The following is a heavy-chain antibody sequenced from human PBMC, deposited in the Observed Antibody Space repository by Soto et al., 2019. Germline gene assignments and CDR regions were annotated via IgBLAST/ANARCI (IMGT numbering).Heavy chain of an antibody. CDR3: VRTSLVVAAATREDY. V-gene: IGHV3-74*01. J-gene: IGHJ4*02. CDR2: INSDGRST. D-gene: IGHD2-15*01. Sequence: EVQLVESGGGLVQPGGSLRLSCAASGFTFSSYWMHWVRQAPGKGLVWVSRINSDGRSTSYADSVKGRFTISRDNAKNTLYLXXXSLRAEDTAVYYCVRTSLVVAAATREDYWGQGTLVTVSS. CDR1: GFTFSSYW.